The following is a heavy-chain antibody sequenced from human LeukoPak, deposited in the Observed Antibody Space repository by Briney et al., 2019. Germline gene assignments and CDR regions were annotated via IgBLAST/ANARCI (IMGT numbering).Heavy chain of an antibody. CDR2: IYYSGST. CDR3: ARLGDSSGYYSPFDY. CDR1: GGPISSYY. J-gene: IGHJ4*02. Sequence: SETLSLTCTVSGGPISSYYWRWIRQPPGKGLEWIGYIYYSGSTNYNPSLKSRVTISVDTSKNQFSLKLSSVTAADTAVYYCARLGDSSGYYSPFDYWGQGTLVTVSS. D-gene: IGHD3-22*01. V-gene: IGHV4-59*08.